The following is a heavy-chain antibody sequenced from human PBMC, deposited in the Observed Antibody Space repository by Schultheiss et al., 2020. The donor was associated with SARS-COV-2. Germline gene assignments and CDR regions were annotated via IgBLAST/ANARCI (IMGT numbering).Heavy chain of an antibody. Sequence: GGSLRLSCAASGFTFSSYAMSWVRQAPGKGLEWVSAISGSGGSTYYADSVKGRFTISRDNSKNTLYLQMNSLRAEDTAVYYCAKAGLSLGYCSSTSCSIDYWGQGTLVTVSS. V-gene: IGHV3-23*01. CDR1: GFTFSSYA. CDR3: AKAGLSLGYCSSTSCSIDY. CDR2: ISGSGGST. D-gene: IGHD2-2*01. J-gene: IGHJ4*02.